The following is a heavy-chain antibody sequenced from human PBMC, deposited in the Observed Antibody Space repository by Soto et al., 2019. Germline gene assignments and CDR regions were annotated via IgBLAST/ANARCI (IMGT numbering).Heavy chain of an antibody. CDR3: ARVYYESRGPTKYRAFDF. CDR1: GFIFSDYS. Sequence: XGSLRLSCAAAGFIFSDYSMSWVRQSPGKGLEGVANIKQDGGEEDYVDSVKGRLTISRDNAKNSLYLQMNSLRAEDTAVYYCARVYYESRGPTKYRAFDFWGQGTMVTVSS. V-gene: IGHV3-7*01. J-gene: IGHJ3*01. D-gene: IGHD3-22*01. CDR2: IKQDGGEE.